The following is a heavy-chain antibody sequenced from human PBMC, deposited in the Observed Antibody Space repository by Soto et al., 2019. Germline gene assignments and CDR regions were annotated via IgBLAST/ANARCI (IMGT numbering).Heavy chain of an antibody. CDR1: GFTFNTYG. V-gene: IGHV3-33*01. D-gene: IGHD2-8*02. CDR3: ARIDCTGNNCNPYYHYGMDV. J-gene: IGHJ6*01. CDR2: IWYDGSIK. Sequence: QEQLVESGGGVVQPGRSLRLSCAASGFTFNTYGMHWVRQIPGKGLQWVAIIWYDGSIKYYADSVKGRFTISRDNSKNTLYLQMNSLRDEDTGVYYCARIDCTGNNCNPYYHYGMDVW.